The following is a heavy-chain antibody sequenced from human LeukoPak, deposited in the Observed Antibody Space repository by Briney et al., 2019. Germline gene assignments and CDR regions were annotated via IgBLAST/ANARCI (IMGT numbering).Heavy chain of an antibody. CDR3: ARGGLWEVSSTTVIDY. Sequence: GGSLRLSCAASGFTFSSYAVHWVRQAPGKGLEWVAVISYDGSNKYYAHSVKGRFTISRDNSKNTLYLQMNSLRAEDTAVYSCARGGLWEVSSTTVIDYWGQGTLVTVSS. J-gene: IGHJ4*02. V-gene: IGHV3-30-3*01. CDR1: GFTFSSYA. CDR2: ISYDGSNK. D-gene: IGHD1-26*01.